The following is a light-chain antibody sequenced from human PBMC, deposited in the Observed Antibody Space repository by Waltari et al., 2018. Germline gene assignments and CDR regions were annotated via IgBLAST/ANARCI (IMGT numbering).Light chain of an antibody. CDR2: KVS. CDR1: QSLENTDGNTY. Sequence: DVMLTQSPLFLPVTLGQPASISCRSTQSLENTDGNTYLDWFLPRPGQSPRRLIYKVSGRDSGVPNRFGGSGSGTNFTLKIGRVEAEDVEVYYCLQAPITFGPGTRVDIK. J-gene: IGKJ3*01. V-gene: IGKV2-30*01. CDR3: LQAPIT.